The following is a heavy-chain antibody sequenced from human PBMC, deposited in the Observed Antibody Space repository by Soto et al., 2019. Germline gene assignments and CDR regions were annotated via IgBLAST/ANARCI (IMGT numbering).Heavy chain of an antibody. D-gene: IGHD3-9*01. V-gene: IGHV3-21*01. J-gene: IGHJ4*02. Sequence: GGSLRLSCAASGFTFSSYSINWGRQAPGKGLEWVSSISSSSSYIYYADSVKGRFTISRDNAKNSLYLQMNSLRAEDTAVYYCAREGSNYDILTGFDYWGQGTLVTVPS. CDR3: AREGSNYDILTGFDY. CDR2: ISSSSSYI. CDR1: GFTFSSYS.